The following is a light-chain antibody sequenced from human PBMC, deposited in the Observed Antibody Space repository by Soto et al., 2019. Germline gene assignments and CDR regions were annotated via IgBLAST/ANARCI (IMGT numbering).Light chain of an antibody. V-gene: IGKV3D-7*01. CDR2: GAS. Sequence: PAERVTLSCSASQSISSSYLTWYRRYPGQAPRLLISGASTRPTRIPARFSGSGSGTDFTLTISSLQSEDFAIYYCQQYYSWPLTFGGGTKVDI. CDR3: QQYYSWPLT. CDR1: QSISSSY. J-gene: IGKJ4*01.